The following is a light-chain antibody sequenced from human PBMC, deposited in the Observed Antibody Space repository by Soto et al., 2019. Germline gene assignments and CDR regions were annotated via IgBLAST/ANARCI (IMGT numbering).Light chain of an antibody. CDR1: SSDISGYNY. CDR2: DVS. Sequence: QSVLTQPASVSGFPGQSITISCTGNSSDISGYNYVSWYQQHPGKAPKFMIYDVSNRPSGVSNRFSGSKSGNTASLTISGLQAEDEADYYCCSYTTSNTRQIVFGTGTKVTVL. CDR3: CSYTTSNTRQIV. J-gene: IGLJ1*01. V-gene: IGLV2-14*01.